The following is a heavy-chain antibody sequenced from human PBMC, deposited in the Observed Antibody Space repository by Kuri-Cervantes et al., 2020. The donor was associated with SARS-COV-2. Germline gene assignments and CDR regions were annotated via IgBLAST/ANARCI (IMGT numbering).Heavy chain of an antibody. V-gene: IGHV4-59*01. J-gene: IGHJ5*02. CDR3: AGTRDIVVVVAANNWFDP. CDR1: GGSISTSY. D-gene: IGHD2-15*01. CDR2: IYYSGST. Sequence: GSLRLSCNVSGGSISTSYWSWIRQPPGKGLGWIGYIYYSGSTNYNPSLKSRVTISVDTSKNQFSLKLSSVTAADTAVYYCAGTRDIVVVVAANNWFDPWGQGTLVTVSS.